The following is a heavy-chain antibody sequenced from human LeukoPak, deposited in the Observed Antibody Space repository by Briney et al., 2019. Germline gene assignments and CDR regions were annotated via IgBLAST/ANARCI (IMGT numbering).Heavy chain of an antibody. CDR3: AKYGVAAQGNYFDY. D-gene: IGHD6-13*01. CDR2: ISSSSSTI. V-gene: IGHV3-48*01. J-gene: IGHJ4*02. Sequence: GGSLRLSCAASGFTFSSYSMNWVRQAPGKGLEWVSYISSSSSTIYYADSVKGRFTISRDNSKNTLYLQMNSLRAEDTAVYYCAKYGVAAQGNYFDYWGQGTLVTVSS. CDR1: GFTFSSYS.